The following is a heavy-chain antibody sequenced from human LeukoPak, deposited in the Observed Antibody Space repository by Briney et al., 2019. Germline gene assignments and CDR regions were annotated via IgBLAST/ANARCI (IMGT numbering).Heavy chain of an antibody. Sequence: QPGGSLRLSCAASGFTFSSYEMNWVRQAPGKGLEWVSYISSSGSTIYYADSVKGRFTISRDNAKNSLYLQMNSLRAEDTAVYYCASPLRSDPGAFDIWGQGTMVTVSS. V-gene: IGHV3-48*03. J-gene: IGHJ3*02. CDR1: GFTFSSYE. D-gene: IGHD2-15*01. CDR2: ISSSGSTI. CDR3: ASPLRSDPGAFDI.